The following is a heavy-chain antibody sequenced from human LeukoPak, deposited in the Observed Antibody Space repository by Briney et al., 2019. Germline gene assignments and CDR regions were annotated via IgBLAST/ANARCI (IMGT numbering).Heavy chain of an antibody. CDR3: ANPPREE. Sequence: PGGSLRLSCAASGFTFDDYAMHWVRQAPGKGLEWVSGISWNSGSIGYADSVKGRFTISRDNSKNTLYLQMNSLRAEDTAVYYCANPPREEWGQGTLVTVSS. CDR2: ISWNSGSI. CDR1: GFTFDDYA. V-gene: IGHV3-9*01. J-gene: IGHJ4*02.